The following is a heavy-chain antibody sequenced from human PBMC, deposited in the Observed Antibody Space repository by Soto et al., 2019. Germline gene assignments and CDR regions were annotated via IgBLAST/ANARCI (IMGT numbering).Heavy chain of an antibody. CDR2: IWYDGSNK. CDR1: GFTFSSYG. D-gene: IGHD3-3*01. CDR3: AREPPRWYDFWSGYYENDAFDI. V-gene: IGHV3-33*01. Sequence: QVQLVESGGGVVQPGRSLRLSCAASGFTFSSYGMHWVRQAPGKGLEWVAVIWYDGSNKYYADSVKGRFTISRDNSKNTLYLQMNSLRAEDTAVYYCAREPPRWYDFWSGYYENDAFDIWGQGTMVTVSS. J-gene: IGHJ3*02.